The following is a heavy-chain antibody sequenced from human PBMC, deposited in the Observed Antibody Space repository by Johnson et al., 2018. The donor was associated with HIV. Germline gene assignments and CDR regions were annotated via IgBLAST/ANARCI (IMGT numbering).Heavy chain of an antibody. CDR2: ISASGDST. V-gene: IGHV3-23*04. CDR1: GFTFSSYA. Sequence: VQLVESGGGVVQSGGSLRLSCAASGFTFSSYAMSWVRQAPGKGLEWVSAISASGDSTYYADSVKGRFTISRDNSKNTLYLQMNSLRTEDTALYYCAKDSRMIVVVHGAFDVWGQGTTVTVSS. J-gene: IGHJ3*01. D-gene: IGHD3-22*01. CDR3: AKDSRMIVVVHGAFDV.